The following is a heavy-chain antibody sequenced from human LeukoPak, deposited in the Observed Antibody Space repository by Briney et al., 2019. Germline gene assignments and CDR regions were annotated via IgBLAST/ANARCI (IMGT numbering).Heavy chain of an antibody. J-gene: IGHJ4*02. V-gene: IGHV1-2*06. CDR1: GYTFTGYY. Sequence: GESLKISCKASGYTFTGYYMHWVRQAPGQGLEWMGRINPNSGGTNYAQRFQGRVTMTRDTSISTAYMELSRLRSDDTAVYYCARDRDDFWSGYHSFDYWGQGTLVTVSS. CDR3: ARDRDDFWSGYHSFDY. CDR2: INPNSGGT. D-gene: IGHD3-3*01.